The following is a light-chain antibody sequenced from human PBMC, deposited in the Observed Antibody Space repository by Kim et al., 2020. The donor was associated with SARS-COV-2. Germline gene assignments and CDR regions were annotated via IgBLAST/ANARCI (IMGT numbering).Light chain of an antibody. CDR3: MIWPRNAVL. Sequence: CTLPSNIKVGSHNVYWFQQKPGSPPRYLLYYFSDSDKGQGSGVPSRFSGSKDASANTGILLISGLQSEDEADYYCMIWPRNAVLFGGGTQLTVL. CDR1: SNIKVGSHN. V-gene: IGLV5-37*01. J-gene: IGLJ2*01. CDR2: YFSDSDK.